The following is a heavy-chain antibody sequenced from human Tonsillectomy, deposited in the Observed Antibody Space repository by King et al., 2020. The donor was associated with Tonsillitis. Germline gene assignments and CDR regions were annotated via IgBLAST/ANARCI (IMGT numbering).Heavy chain of an antibody. Sequence: VQLVESGGGLGQPGGSLRLSCAASGFTFSGYAMSWVRQAPGKGPEWVSTITYSGGYTYYADSVKGRFIISRDNSKNTLFLQMDSLRAEDTAVYYCAKVASTMTTYYYYYMDVWGKGTTVTVSS. CDR3: AKVASTMTTYYYYYMDV. CDR2: ITYSGGYT. D-gene: IGHD5-12*01. J-gene: IGHJ6*03. CDR1: GFTFSGYA. V-gene: IGHV3-23*04.